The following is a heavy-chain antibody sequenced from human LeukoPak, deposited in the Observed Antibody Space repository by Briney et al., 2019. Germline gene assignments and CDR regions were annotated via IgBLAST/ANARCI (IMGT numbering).Heavy chain of an antibody. CDR1: GFTFSSYG. Sequence: PGGSLRLSCAASGFTFSSYGMHWVRQAPGKGLEWVAVISYDGSNKYYADSVKGRFTISRDNSKNTLYLQMNSLRAEDTAVYYCAKGLRMVATPYYFDYWGQGTLVTVSS. D-gene: IGHD5-12*01. CDR3: AKGLRMVATPYYFDY. V-gene: IGHV3-30*18. CDR2: ISYDGSNK. J-gene: IGHJ4*02.